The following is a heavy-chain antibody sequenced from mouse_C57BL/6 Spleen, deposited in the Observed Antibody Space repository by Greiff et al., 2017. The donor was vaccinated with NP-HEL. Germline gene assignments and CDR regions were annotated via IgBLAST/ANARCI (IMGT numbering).Heavy chain of an antibody. D-gene: IGHD1-1*01. Sequence: VKLVESGPGLVAPSQSLSITCTVSGFSLTSYAISWVRQPPGKGLEWLGVIWTGGGTNYNSALKSRLSISKDNSKSQVFLKMNSLQTDDTARYYCARKIYYYGSSYDWYFDVWGTGTTVTVSS. CDR1: GFSLTSYA. V-gene: IGHV2-9-1*01. CDR2: IWTGGGT. CDR3: ARKIYYYGSSYDWYFDV. J-gene: IGHJ1*03.